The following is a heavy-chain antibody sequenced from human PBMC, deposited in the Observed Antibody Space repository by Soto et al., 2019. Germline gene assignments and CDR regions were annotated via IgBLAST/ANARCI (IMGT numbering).Heavy chain of an antibody. V-gene: IGHV3-7*03. CDR2: LGQDGRDE. CDR3: ARWNFAMDV. Sequence: EMHLVESGGGLVQPGGSLRLSCAASGFTFSDYYMTWVRQAPGKGLEWVATLGQDGRDERYVDSVRGRFIISRDDVKQSRYLQMSSLSADDTAVYFCARWNFAMDVWGQGTTVTVSS. J-gene: IGHJ6*02. CDR1: GFTFSDYY.